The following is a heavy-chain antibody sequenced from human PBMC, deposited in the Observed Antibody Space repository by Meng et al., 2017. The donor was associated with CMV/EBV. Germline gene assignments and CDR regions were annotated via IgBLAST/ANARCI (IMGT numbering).Heavy chain of an antibody. D-gene: IGHD5-24*01. CDR2: IIPIFGTA. CDR1: GGTFSSYA. J-gene: IGHJ6*02. CDR3: ASTATMFYYYGMDV. Sequence: SVKVSCKASGGTFSSYAISWVRQAPGQGLEWMGGIIPIFGTANYAQKFQGRVTITTDESTSTAYMELSSLRSEDTAVYYCASTATMFYYYGMDVWGQGTTVTVSS. V-gene: IGHV1-69*05.